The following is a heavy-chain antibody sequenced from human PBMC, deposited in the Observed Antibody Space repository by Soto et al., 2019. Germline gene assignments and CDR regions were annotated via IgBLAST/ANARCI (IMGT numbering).Heavy chain of an antibody. D-gene: IGHD3-16*01. J-gene: IGHJ5*02. V-gene: IGHV4-31*03. CDR2: IYYSGIT. CDR1: GGSISSGGYY. CDR3: ARDVGLIYNWSDL. Sequence: LSLTFTVSGGSISSGGYYWSWIRQHPGKCLEWIGYIYYSGITYYNPSLKSRVTIPVDTSKNQFSLKLSSVTAADTAVYYCARDVGLIYNWSDLWGQGTLVTVSS.